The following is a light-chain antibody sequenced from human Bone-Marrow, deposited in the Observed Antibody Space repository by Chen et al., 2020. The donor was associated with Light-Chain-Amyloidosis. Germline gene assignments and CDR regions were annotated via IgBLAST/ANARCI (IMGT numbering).Light chain of an antibody. V-gene: IGLV3-21*02. J-gene: IGLJ3*02. CDR1: NIGSTS. CDR2: DDS. CDR3: QVWDRSSDRPV. Sequence: SYVLTQPSSVSGAPGQTATIARGGNNIGSTSVHGYQQTPGQAPLLGVYDDSDRPSGIPERLSGSNSGNTATLTISRVEAGDEADYYCQVWDRSSDRPVFGGGTKLTVL.